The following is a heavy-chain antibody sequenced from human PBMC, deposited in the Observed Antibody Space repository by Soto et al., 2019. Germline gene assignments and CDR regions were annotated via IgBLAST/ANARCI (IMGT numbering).Heavy chain of an antibody. CDR1: GFTFSSYS. V-gene: IGHV3-21*01. CDR2: ISSSSSYI. J-gene: IGHJ4*02. Sequence: GGSLRLSCAASGFTFSSYSMNWVRQAPGKGLEWVSSISSSSSYIYYADSVKGRFTISRDNAKNSLYLQMNSLRAEDTAVYYCARDIPSPLSPPWENSHYFDYWGQGTLVTVSS. D-gene: IGHD2-21*01. CDR3: ARDIPSPLSPPWENSHYFDY.